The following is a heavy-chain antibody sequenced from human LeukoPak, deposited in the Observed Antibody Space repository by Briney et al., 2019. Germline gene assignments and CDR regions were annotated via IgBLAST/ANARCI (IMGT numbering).Heavy chain of an antibody. J-gene: IGHJ6*04. CDR3: ARDQVVPAAGARYYYYGMDV. CDR1: GGSVSSGSYY. CDR2: IYYSGST. V-gene: IGHV4-61*01. D-gene: IGHD2-2*01. Sequence: SETLSLTCTVSGGSVSSGSYYWSWIRQPPGKGLEWIGYIYYSGSTSYNSSLKSRVTISVDTSKNQFSLKLSSVTAADTAVYYCARDQVVPAAGARYYYYGMDVWGKGTTVTVSS.